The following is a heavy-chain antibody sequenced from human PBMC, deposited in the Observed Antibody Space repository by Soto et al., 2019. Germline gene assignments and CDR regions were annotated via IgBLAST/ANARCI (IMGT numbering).Heavy chain of an antibody. V-gene: IGHV3-23*01. CDR3: AKQAIVVVEAATDCYFEL. D-gene: IGHD2-15*01. CDR1: GFTFSNYA. J-gene: IGHJ2*01. CDR2: ISGRSGTT. Sequence: EVQLLESGGDLKQPGGSLRLSCAASGFTFSNYAMTWVRQAPGKGPEWVSGISGRSGTTYYTDSVKGRYTISRDNSNNMVYLQMNSLTVDETAVYYCAKQAIVVVEAATDCYFELCGSGTLGTVSS.